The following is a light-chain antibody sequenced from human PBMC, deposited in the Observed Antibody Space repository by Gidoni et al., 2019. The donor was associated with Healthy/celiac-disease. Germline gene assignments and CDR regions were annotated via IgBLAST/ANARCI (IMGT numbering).Light chain of an antibody. Sequence: QSALTQPASVSGSPGQSLTIYCTGTSSDVGGYNYVSWYQQHPGKAPKLMIYEVSNRPSGVSNRFSGSKSGNTASLTISGLQAEDEADYYCSSYTSSSTLGVFGGGTKLTVL. CDR2: EVS. V-gene: IGLV2-14*01. CDR1: SSDVGGYNY. CDR3: SSYTSSSTLGV. J-gene: IGLJ3*02.